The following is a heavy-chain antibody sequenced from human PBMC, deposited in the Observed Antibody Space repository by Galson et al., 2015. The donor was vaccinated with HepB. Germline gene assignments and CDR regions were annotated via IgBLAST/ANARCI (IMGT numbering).Heavy chain of an antibody. Sequence: SVKVSCKASGYTFTGYYMHWVRQAPGQGLEWMGWINPNSGGTNYAQKFQGRVTMTRDTSISTDYMELRRLRSDDTAVYYGAREESVFAFDIWGQGTMVTVSS. V-gene: IGHV1-2*02. CDR2: INPNSGGT. CDR1: GYTFTGYY. J-gene: IGHJ3*02. CDR3: AREESVFAFDI. D-gene: IGHD2-8*01.